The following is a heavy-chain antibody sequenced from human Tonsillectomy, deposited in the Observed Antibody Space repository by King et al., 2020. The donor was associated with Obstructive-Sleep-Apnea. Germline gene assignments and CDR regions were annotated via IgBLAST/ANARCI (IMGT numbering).Heavy chain of an antibody. V-gene: IGHV2-5*02. D-gene: IGHD6-19*01. CDR2: IYWDDDK. Sequence: ITLKESGPTLVKPTQTLTLTCTFSGFSLITSGVGVGWSRHPPGKALGGLALIYWDDDKSYSPSLKSRLTITKDTSKNQVVLTMTNMDPVDTATYYCAHRRGIAVAGTTYFDYWGQGTLVTVSS. J-gene: IGHJ4*02. CDR1: GFSLITSGVG. CDR3: AHRRGIAVAGTTYFDY.